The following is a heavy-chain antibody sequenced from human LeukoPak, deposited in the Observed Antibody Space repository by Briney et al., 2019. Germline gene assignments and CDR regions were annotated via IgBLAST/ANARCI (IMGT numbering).Heavy chain of an antibody. CDR2: ISSSSSSYI. V-gene: IGHV3-21*01. D-gene: IGHD2-8*01. CDR3: AREYCTNGVCYGGYYFDY. CDR1: GFTFSSYS. Sequence: GGSLRLSSAASGFTFSSYSMNWVRQAPGKGLEWVSSISSSSSSYIYYADSVKGRFTISRDNAKNSLYLQMNSLRAGDTAVYYCAREYCTNGVCYGGYYFDYWGQGTLVTVSS. J-gene: IGHJ4*02.